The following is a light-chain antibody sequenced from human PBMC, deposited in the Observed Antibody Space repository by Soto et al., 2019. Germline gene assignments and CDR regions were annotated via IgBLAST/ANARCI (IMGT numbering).Light chain of an antibody. Sequence: EIVLTQSPGTLSVSPGERVTLSCRACQSVNSNYLAWYQQRPGQAPRLLIFGASYRATGIPDRFSGSGSGTDFTLTISRLEPEDFAVYNCQQHSSSPPEFTFGPGTKVD. CDR3: QQHSSSPPEFT. CDR2: GAS. V-gene: IGKV3-20*01. CDR1: QSVNSNY. J-gene: IGKJ3*01.